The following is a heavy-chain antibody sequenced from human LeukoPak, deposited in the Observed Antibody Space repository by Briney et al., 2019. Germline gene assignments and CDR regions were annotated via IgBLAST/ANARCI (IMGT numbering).Heavy chain of an antibody. CDR2: IYHSGST. Sequence: SGTLSLTCAVSGGSISSDNWWSWVRQPPGKGLEWIGEIYHSGSTNYNPALKSRVSISVDTSKNQFSLKLSSVTAADTAVYYCARDRSSGWYGTYGADYWGQGTLVTVSS. CDR1: GGSISSDNW. J-gene: IGHJ4*02. V-gene: IGHV4-4*02. CDR3: ARDRSSGWYGTYGADY. D-gene: IGHD6-19*01.